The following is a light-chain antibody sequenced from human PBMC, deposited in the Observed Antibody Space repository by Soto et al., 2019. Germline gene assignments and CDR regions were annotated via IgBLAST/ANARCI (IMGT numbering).Light chain of an antibody. V-gene: IGLV1-44*01. Sequence: QSVLTQPPSASGTPGQRVTISCSGSSSNIGTNSVNWYQQLPETAPKLLIYSNNQRPSGVPDRFSGSKSGTSASLAISGLHSEDEADYYCTAWDDNLSLVVFGGGAKLTVL. CDR1: SSNIGTNS. CDR2: SNN. J-gene: IGLJ2*01. CDR3: TAWDDNLSLVV.